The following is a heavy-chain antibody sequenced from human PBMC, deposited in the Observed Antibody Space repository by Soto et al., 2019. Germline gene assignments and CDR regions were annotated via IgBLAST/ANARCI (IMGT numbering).Heavy chain of an antibody. CDR2: IFHSGDT. CDR1: GDSISNSRW. J-gene: IGHJ3*01. V-gene: IGHV4-4*02. CDR3: AYSTGWYRHDV. Sequence: QVQLQESGPGLVKPSGTLSLTCAVSGDSISNSRWWTWVRQPPGKGLEWIGDIFHSGDTNYNPSLKSRVFISVVTPQNEVYLKVSSVTAADTAVYYCAYSTGWYRHDVWGQGTLVTVSS. D-gene: IGHD6-19*01.